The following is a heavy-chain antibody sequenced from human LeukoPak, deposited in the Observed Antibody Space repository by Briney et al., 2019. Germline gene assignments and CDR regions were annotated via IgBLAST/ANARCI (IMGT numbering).Heavy chain of an antibody. CDR2: IYYTGNT. CDR3: ARRVTGRGTFYFDY. CDR1: HGSISTYY. V-gene: IGHV4-59*08. D-gene: IGHD3-16*01. J-gene: IGHJ4*02. Sequence: PSQTLSLTCTVSHGSISTYYWTWIRQPPGKELEWIGYIYYTGNTNYNPALKSRVTISLDTSRNQFSLKLNSVTAADTAVYYCARRVTGRGTFYFDYWGQGSLITVSS.